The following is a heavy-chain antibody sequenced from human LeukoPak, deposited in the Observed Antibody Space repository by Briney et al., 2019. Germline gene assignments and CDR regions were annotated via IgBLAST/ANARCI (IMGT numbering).Heavy chain of an antibody. CDR2: ISAYNGNT. Sequence: GASVKVSCKASGYTFTSYGINWVRQAPGQGLEWMGWISAYNGNTNYAQKLQGRVTMTTDTSTSTAYMELRSLRSDDTAVYYCARSSAKYYDFLTGPFDYWGQGTLVTVSS. CDR1: GYTFTSYG. D-gene: IGHD3-9*01. CDR3: ARSSAKYYDFLTGPFDY. J-gene: IGHJ4*02. V-gene: IGHV1-18*01.